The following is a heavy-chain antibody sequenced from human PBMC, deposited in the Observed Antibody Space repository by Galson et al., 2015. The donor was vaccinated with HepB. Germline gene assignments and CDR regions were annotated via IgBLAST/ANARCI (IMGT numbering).Heavy chain of an antibody. V-gene: IGHV1-69*04. J-gene: IGHJ3*02. Sequence: SVKVSCKASGGTFSSYAISWVRQAPGQGLEWMGRIIPILGIANYAQKFQGRVTITADKSTSTAYMELSSLRSEDTAVYYCATRVVPAAMADDAFVIWGQGTMVTVSS. CDR1: GGTFSSYA. CDR3: ATRVVPAAMADDAFVI. CDR2: IIPILGIA. D-gene: IGHD2-2*01.